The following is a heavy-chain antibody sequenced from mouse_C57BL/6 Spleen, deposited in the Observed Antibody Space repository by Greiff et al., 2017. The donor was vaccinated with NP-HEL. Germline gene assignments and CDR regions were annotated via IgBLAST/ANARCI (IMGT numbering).Heavy chain of an antibody. J-gene: IGHJ4*01. CDR2: IDPSDSYT. CDR1: GYTFTSYW. V-gene: IGHV1-69*01. Sequence: VKLQQPGAELVMPGASVKLSCKASGYTFTSYWMHWVKQRPGQGLEWIGEIDPSDSYTNYNQKFKGKSTLTVDKSSSTAYMQLSSLTSEDSAVYYCARKGAAMAYWGQGTSLTVSS. CDR3: ARKGAAMAY.